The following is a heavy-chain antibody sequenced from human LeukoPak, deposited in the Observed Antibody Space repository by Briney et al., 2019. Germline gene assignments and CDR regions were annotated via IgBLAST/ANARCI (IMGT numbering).Heavy chain of an antibody. CDR1: GGTFSSYA. J-gene: IGHJ6*03. CDR3: ARAFVDYCSSTSCYSAYYMDV. D-gene: IGHD2-2*01. CDR2: IIPIFGAA. V-gene: IGHV1-69*13. Sequence: SVNVSCKASGGTFSSYATSWVRHAPRQGLEWMGGIIPIFGAATNTQTFQGRVTITADESTSTAYVELSSLRSEDTAVYYCARAFVDYCSSTSCYSAYYMDVWGKGTTVTVSS.